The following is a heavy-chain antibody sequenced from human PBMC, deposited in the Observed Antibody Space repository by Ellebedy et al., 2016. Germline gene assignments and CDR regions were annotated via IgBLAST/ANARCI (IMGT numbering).Heavy chain of an antibody. CDR1: GGSISRYY. V-gene: IGHV4-59*08. D-gene: IGHD3-10*01. J-gene: IGHJ4*02. Sequence: SETLSLTCTVSGGSISRYYWSWIRQPPGKGLEWIGYVHYTGNTNYNRPLRRRVSISVDTSKNQFSLRLSSVTAADTAVYYCARSDYGSGRTLSRFHYWGQGTLVTVSS. CDR3: ARSDYGSGRTLSRFHY. CDR2: VHYTGNT.